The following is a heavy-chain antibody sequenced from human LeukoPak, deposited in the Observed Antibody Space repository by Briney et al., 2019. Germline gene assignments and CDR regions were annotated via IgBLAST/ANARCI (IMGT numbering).Heavy chain of an antibody. CDR1: GFTFSSYE. Sequence: GGSLRLSCAASGFTFSSYEMNWVRQAPGKGLEWVSHISGSGDTIYYRDSVKGRFTISRDNAKKSLHLQMDSLRAEDTAVYYCARLGRSWFGEYYYHYMDVWGKGTTVTASS. J-gene: IGHJ6*03. V-gene: IGHV3-48*03. CDR2: ISGSGDTI. D-gene: IGHD3-10*01. CDR3: ARLGRSWFGEYYYHYMDV.